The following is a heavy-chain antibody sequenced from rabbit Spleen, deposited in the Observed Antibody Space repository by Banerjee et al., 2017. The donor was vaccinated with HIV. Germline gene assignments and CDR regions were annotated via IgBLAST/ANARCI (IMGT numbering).Heavy chain of an antibody. D-gene: IGHD8-1*01. CDR2: IYAGSGRFT. J-gene: IGHJ6*01. CDR3: ARDTASSFSSYGMDL. V-gene: IGHV1S45*01. CDR1: GFSFSSTDY. Sequence: QEQLVESGGGLVQPGASLTLTCTASGFSFSSTDYMCWVRQAPGRGLEWIACIYAGSGRFTYYANWAKGRFTISKTSSTTVTLQMTSLTAADTATYFCARDTASSFSSYGMDLWGPGTLVTVS.